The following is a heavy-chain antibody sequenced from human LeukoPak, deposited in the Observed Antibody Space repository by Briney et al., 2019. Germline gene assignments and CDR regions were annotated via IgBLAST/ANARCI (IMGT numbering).Heavy chain of an antibody. Sequence: GGSLRLSCAASGFTFSSYWMSWVRQAPGKGLEWVANIKQDGSEKYYVDSVKGRFTISRDNAKNSLFLQMSSLRAEDTAVYYCARDLSSGPGGYYGMDVWGQGTTVTVSS. V-gene: IGHV3-7*01. CDR3: ARDLSSGPGGYYGMDV. CDR2: IKQDGSEK. J-gene: IGHJ6*02. D-gene: IGHD6-19*01. CDR1: GFTFSSYW.